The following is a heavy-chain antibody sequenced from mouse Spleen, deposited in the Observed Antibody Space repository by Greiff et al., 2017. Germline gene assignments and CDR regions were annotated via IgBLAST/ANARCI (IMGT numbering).Heavy chain of an antibody. CDR3: ARWEAGAMDY. V-gene: IGHV1-39*01. Sequence: VQLQQTGPELVKPGASVKISCKASGYSFTDYIMLWVKQSHGKSLEWIGNINPYYGSTSYNLKFKGKATLTVDKSSSTAYMQLNSLTSEDSAVYYCARWEAGAMDYWGQGTSVTVSS. D-gene: IGHD4-1*01. CDR1: GYSFTDYI. J-gene: IGHJ4*01. CDR2: INPYYGST.